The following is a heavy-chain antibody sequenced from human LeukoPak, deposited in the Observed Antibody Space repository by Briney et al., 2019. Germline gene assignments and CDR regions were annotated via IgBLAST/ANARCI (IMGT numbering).Heavy chain of an antibody. CDR2: ITSSVNYM. J-gene: IGHJ4*02. CDR1: GFTFSSYS. CDR3: ARDRGYCSGGTCYPVYFDY. Sequence: GGALRLSCAASGFTFSSYSMNWVRPAPGKGVGWVSSITSSVNYMYYADSVKGRFTISRDNAKNSLYLQMDSLRAEDTALYYCARDRGYCSGGTCYPVYFDYWGQGTLVTVSS. D-gene: IGHD2-15*01. V-gene: IGHV3-21*01.